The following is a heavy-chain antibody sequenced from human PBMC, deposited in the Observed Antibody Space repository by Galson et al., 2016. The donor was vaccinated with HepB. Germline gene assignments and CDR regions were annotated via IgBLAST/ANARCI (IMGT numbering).Heavy chain of an antibody. CDR3: ARDPWGGSGGAFSNYYMDV. J-gene: IGHJ6*03. V-gene: IGHV3-30-3*01. CDR1: GFSFSNYG. Sequence: SLRLSCAAPGFSFSNYGMNWIRQAPGKGLEWVAVISYDGSDKYYADSVKGRFTISRDNSKNTLYLQMNSLKAEDTAVYYCARDPWGGSGGAFSNYYMDVWGKGTTVTVSS. D-gene: IGHD2-15*01. CDR2: ISYDGSDK.